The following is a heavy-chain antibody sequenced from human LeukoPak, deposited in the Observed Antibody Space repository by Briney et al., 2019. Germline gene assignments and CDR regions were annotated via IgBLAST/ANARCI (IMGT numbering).Heavy chain of an antibody. CDR2: ISAGSGTI. Sequence: GGSLRLSCAASGFTLSSHWMHWVRQAPGKGLVWVSYISAGSGTIYYADSVKGRFTISRDNSRNTLYLQMNSLRAEDTAAYYCAKRMGGYCTSSSCHYGMEVWGQGTTDTPSS. D-gene: IGHD2-2*01. CDR1: GFTLSSHW. V-gene: IGHV3-48*01. J-gene: IGHJ6*02. CDR3: AKRMGGYCTSSSCHYGMEV.